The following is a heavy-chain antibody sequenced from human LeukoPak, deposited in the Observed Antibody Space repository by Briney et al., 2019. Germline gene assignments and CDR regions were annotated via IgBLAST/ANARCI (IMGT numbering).Heavy chain of an antibody. Sequence: PSETLSLTCTVSGGPIRSSSYYWGWIRQPPGKGLEWIGNVYYSGSSYCNPSLKSRVTISVDSSKNQFSLKLTSVTAADTAIYYCATRSYFYHYMDVWGKGTTVTVSS. V-gene: IGHV4-39*01. J-gene: IGHJ6*03. CDR3: ATRSYFYHYMDV. CDR2: VYYSGSS. CDR1: GGPIRSSSYY.